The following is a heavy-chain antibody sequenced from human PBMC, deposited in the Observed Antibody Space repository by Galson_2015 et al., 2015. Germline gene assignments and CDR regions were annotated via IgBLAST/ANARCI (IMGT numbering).Heavy chain of an antibody. D-gene: IGHD1-1*01. V-gene: IGHV6-1*01. CDR3: ARTSAIGTDY. J-gene: IGHJ4*02. CDR2: TYYNSKWYN. CDR1: GDSVSSHSAA. Sequence: CAISGDSVSSHSAAWNWIRQSPSRGLEWLGRTYYNSKWYNDYASSVKRRISISPDTSKNQFSLHLNSVTPEDTAVYYCARTSAIGTDYWGQGTLVTVSS.